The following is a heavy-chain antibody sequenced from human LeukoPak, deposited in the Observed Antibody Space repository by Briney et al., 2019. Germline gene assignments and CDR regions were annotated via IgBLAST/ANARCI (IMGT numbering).Heavy chain of an antibody. D-gene: IGHD5-18*01. CDR1: GGSISSSSYY. Sequence: SETLSLTCTVSGGSISSSSYYWGWIRQPPGKGLEWIGNIFYSGSTYYNPSLKSRVTISVDTSKNQFSLKLSSVTAADTAVYYCARSWIQLRYYDYWGQGTLVSVFS. CDR2: IFYSGST. V-gene: IGHV4-39*01. CDR3: ARSWIQLRYYDY. J-gene: IGHJ4*02.